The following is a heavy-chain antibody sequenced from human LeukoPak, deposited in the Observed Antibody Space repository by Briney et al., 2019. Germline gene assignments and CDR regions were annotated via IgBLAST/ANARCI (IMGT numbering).Heavy chain of an antibody. CDR2: IYFSGST. D-gene: IGHD6-6*01. V-gene: IGHV4-39*01. Sequence: SETLSLTCTVSGDSISRSNYYWGWIRQPPGRGLEWIGSIYFSGSTYYNPSLNSRVTISVDTSKNQFSLKLTSVTATDTAVYYCTRHLVSSPSRPFHHWGQGTLVTVFS. J-gene: IGHJ4*02. CDR1: GDSISRSNYY. CDR3: TRHLVSSPSRPFHH.